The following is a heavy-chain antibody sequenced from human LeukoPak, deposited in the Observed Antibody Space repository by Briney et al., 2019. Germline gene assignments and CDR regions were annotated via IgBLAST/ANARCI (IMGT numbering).Heavy chain of an antibody. CDR1: GFTFSIYA. V-gene: IGHV3-23*01. Sequence: PGGSLRLSCAASGFTFSIYAMSWVRQAPGKGLEWVSVISGSGGSTYYADSVKGRFTISRDDSKNTLYLQMNSLRAEDTAVYYCAKDLGRYRNNYFDYWGQGTLVTVSS. J-gene: IGHJ4*02. D-gene: IGHD1-26*01. CDR2: ISGSGGST. CDR3: AKDLGRYRNNYFDY.